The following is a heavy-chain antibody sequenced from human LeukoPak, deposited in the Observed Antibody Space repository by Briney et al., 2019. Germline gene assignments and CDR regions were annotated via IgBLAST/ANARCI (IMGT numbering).Heavy chain of an antibody. D-gene: IGHD2-2*03. Sequence: VRSLRLSCAASGFTFSSYGMHGVRQAPAKGLEWVAVISYDGSNKYYADSVKGRFTISRDNSKNTLYLQRNSLRAEDTAVYYCAKDGSFDYWGQGTLVTVSS. J-gene: IGHJ4*02. CDR2: ISYDGSNK. CDR3: AKDGSFDY. V-gene: IGHV3-30*18. CDR1: GFTFSSYG.